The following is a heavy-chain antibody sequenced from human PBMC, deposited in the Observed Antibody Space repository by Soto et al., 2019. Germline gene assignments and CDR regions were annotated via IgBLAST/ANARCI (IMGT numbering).Heavy chain of an antibody. J-gene: IGHJ4*02. D-gene: IGHD3-22*01. CDR2: IIPIFGTA. CDR1: GGTFSSYA. V-gene: IGHV1-69*13. Sequence: SVKVSCKASGGTFSSYAISWVRQAPGQGLEWMGGIIPIFGTANYAQKFQGRVTITADESTSTAYMELSSLRSEDTAVYYCARAPADYYDSSGYYPYWGQGTLVTVSS. CDR3: ARAPADYYDSSGYYPY.